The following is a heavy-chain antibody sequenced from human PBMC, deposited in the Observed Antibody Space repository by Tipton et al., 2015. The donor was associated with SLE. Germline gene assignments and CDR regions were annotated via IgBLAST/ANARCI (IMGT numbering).Heavy chain of an antibody. J-gene: IGHJ4*02. CDR1: GFTFDDYS. D-gene: IGHD5-12*01. CDR2: VGWDGGNT. CDR3: TRNKWLQTSGMYYFDY. V-gene: IGHV3-43*01. Sequence: SLRLSCAASGFTFDDYSIHWVRQAPGKGLEWVSLVGWDGGNTFYADSVKDRFTISRDNSKNSVYLQMNSLRTEDTALYYCTRNKWLQTSGMYYFDYWGQGTLVTVSS.